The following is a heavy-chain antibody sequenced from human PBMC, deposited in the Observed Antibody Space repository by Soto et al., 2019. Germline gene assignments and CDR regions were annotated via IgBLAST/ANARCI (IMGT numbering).Heavy chain of an antibody. J-gene: IGHJ4*02. CDR1: GGAISSDS. Sequence: SVQGCWETAGGAISSDSMIGVASAIGQGLEWMGGIIPIFGTANYAQKFQGRVTITADESTSTAYMELSSLRSEDTAVYYCARVGGSGWYYYFDYWGQGTLVTVSS. D-gene: IGHD6-19*01. V-gene: IGHV1-69*01. CDR3: ARVGGSGWYYYFDY. CDR2: IIPIFGTA.